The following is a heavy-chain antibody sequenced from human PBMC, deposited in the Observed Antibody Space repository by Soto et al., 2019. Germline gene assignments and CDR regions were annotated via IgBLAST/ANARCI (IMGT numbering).Heavy chain of an antibody. J-gene: IGHJ4*02. D-gene: IGHD3-9*01. V-gene: IGHV1-3*01. Sequence: ASVKVYCKASGYTSTSYAMHWVRQAPGQRLEWMGWINAGNGNTKYSQKFQGRVTITRDTSASTAYMELSSLRSEDTAVYYCARGDSYYDILTGYSGSFDYWGQGTLVTVSS. CDR3: ARGDSYYDILTGYSGSFDY. CDR2: INAGNGNT. CDR1: GYTSTSYA.